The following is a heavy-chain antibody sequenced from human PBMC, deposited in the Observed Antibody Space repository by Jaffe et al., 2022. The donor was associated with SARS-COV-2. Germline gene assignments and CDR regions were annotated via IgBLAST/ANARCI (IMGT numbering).Heavy chain of an antibody. J-gene: IGHJ6*02. CDR3: ARELYYGSGSYYTYYYGMDV. CDR2: IYSGGST. D-gene: IGHD3-10*01. V-gene: IGHV3-53*01. CDR1: GFTVSSNY. Sequence: EVQLVESGGGLIQPGGSLRLSCAASGFTVSSNYMSWVRQAPGKGLEWVSVIYSGGSTYYADSVKGRFTISRDNSKNTLYLQMNSLRAEDTAVYYCARELYYGSGSYYTYYYGMDVWGQGTTVTVSS.